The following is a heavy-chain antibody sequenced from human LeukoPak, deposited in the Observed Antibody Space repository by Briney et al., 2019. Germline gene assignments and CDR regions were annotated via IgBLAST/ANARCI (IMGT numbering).Heavy chain of an antibody. V-gene: IGHV1-69*06. CDR1: GGTFSSYA. D-gene: IGHD3-9*01. CDR3: ARDSLTGYYEWDY. Sequence: ASVKVSCKASGGTFSSYAISWVRQAPGQGLEWMGGIIPIFSTANYAQKFQGRVTITADKSTSTAYMELSSLRSEDTAVYYCARDSLTGYYEWDYWGQGTLVTVSS. CDR2: IIPIFSTA. J-gene: IGHJ4*02.